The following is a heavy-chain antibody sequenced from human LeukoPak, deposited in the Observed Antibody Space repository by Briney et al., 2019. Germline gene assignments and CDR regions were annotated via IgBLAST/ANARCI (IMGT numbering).Heavy chain of an antibody. CDR3: AGAADCSGGSCYYYYMDV. V-gene: IGHV3-48*03. J-gene: IGHJ6*03. CDR1: GFTFSSYE. Sequence: GGSLRLSCAASGFTFSSYEMNWVRQAPGQGLEWVSYISSSGSTIYYADSVKGRFTISRDNAKNSLYLQMNSLRAEDTAVYYGAGAADCSGGSCYYYYMDVWGKGTTVTVSS. D-gene: IGHD2-15*01. CDR2: ISSSGSTI.